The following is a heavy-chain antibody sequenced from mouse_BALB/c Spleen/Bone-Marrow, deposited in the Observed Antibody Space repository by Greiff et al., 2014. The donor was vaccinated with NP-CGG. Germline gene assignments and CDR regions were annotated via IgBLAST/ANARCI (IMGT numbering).Heavy chain of an antibody. CDR2: ISSGVGST. Sequence: EVQLVESGGSLVKPGGSLKLACAASGFAFTSYDMSWVRQTPEKRLEWVAYISSGVGSTYYPDTVKGRFTISRDNAKNTLYLQMSSLKSEDTAMFYCARRVGRGGFAYWGQGTLVTVSA. CDR3: ARRVGRGGFAY. V-gene: IGHV5-12-1*01. CDR1: GFAFTSYD. J-gene: IGHJ3*01.